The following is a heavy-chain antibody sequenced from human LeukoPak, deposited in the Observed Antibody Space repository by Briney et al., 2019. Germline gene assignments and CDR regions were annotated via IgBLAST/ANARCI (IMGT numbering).Heavy chain of an antibody. D-gene: IGHD3-22*01. CDR3: ARLGDSSGYYPLDY. CDR1: GGSFSGYY. V-gene: IGHV4-34*01. Sequence: PSETLSLTCAVYGGSFSGYYWSWIRQPPGKGLEWIGEINHSGSTNYNPSLKSRVTISVDKSKNQFSLKLSSVTAADTAVYYCARLGDSSGYYPLDYWGQGTLVTVSS. J-gene: IGHJ4*02. CDR2: INHSGST.